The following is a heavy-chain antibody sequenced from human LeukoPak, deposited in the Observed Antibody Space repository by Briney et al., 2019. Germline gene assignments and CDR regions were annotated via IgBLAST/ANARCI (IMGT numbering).Heavy chain of an antibody. D-gene: IGHD4-23*01. CDR3: ARDYLGGNPDAFDI. J-gene: IGHJ3*02. Sequence: SETLSLTCTVSGDSISSSSYYWGWIRQPPGKELEWIGSIYYSGSTYYNPSLNSRVTISVDTSKNQFSLKLSSVTAADTTVYYCARDYLGGNPDAFDIWGQGTMVTVSS. V-gene: IGHV4-39*07. CDR1: GDSISSSSYY. CDR2: IYYSGST.